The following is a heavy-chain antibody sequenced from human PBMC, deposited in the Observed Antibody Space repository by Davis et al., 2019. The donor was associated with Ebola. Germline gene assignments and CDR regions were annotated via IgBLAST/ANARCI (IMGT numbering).Heavy chain of an antibody. Sequence: GESLKISCAASGFTFSSYGMHWVRQAPGKGLEWVAVISYDGSNKYYADSVKGRFTISRDNSKNTLYLQMNSLRAEDTAVYYCAREGGYCSGGSCYTQTIDTFDIWGQGTMVTVSS. D-gene: IGHD2-15*01. V-gene: IGHV3-30*03. J-gene: IGHJ3*02. CDR2: ISYDGSNK. CDR3: AREGGYCSGGSCYTQTIDTFDI. CDR1: GFTFSSYG.